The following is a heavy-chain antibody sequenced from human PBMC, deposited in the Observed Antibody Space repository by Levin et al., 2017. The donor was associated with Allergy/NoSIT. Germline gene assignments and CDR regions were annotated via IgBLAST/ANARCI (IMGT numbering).Heavy chain of an antibody. CDR2: ISWSSGTI. Sequence: PGGSLRLSCAASGFNFDDYAMHWVRQVPGKGLEWVSGISWSSGTIGYADSVKGRFTISRDNTKNSLYLQMHSLRAEDTAFYYCAKDKDYGSGSDGGGAFDIWGQGTLVTVSS. D-gene: IGHD3-10*01. J-gene: IGHJ3*02. CDR3: AKDKDYGSGSDGGGAFDI. CDR1: GFNFDDYA. V-gene: IGHV3-9*01.